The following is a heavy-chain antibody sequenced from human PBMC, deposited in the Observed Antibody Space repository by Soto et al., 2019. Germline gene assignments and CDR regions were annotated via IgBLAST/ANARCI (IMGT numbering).Heavy chain of an antibody. Sequence: TGGSLRLSCETSGFTFSSYSIHRVRQAPGKGLEWVSSIDRRSDIYYADSVKGRFTISRDNAKHAGSLQRNSLRAEDTAVYYCAREDTAWPLSYGLDVWGQGTTVTVSS. CDR2: IDRRSDI. J-gene: IGHJ6*02. CDR1: GFTFSSYS. CDR3: AREDTAWPLSYGLDV. D-gene: IGHD2-21*02. V-gene: IGHV3-21*01.